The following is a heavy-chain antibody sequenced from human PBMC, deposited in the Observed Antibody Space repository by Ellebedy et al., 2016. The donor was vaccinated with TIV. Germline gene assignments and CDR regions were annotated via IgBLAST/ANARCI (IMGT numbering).Heavy chain of an antibody. V-gene: IGHV3-72*01. CDR2: SRNKAKSYTT. CDR3: AGDTTSDY. Sequence: PGGSLRLSCAVSGFTFSDHCMDWVRLAPGKGPEWVGRSRNKAKSYTTDYAASVKGRFTISRDDSKNSLYLQMNSLKTEDTAIYYCAGDTTSDYWGQGALVTVSS. CDR1: GFTFSDHC. D-gene: IGHD1-1*01. J-gene: IGHJ4*02.